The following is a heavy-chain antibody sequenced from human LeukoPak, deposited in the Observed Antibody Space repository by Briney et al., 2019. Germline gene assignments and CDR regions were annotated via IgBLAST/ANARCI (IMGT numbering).Heavy chain of an antibody. CDR3: ARGLSLRYFDWLDY. V-gene: IGHV1-8*01. Sequence: ASVKVSCKASGYTFTSYDINWVRQATGQGLEWKGWMNPNSGNTGYAQKFQGRVTMTRNTSISTAYMELSSLRSEDTAVYYCARGLSLRYFDWLDYWGQGTLVTVSS. J-gene: IGHJ4*02. CDR2: MNPNSGNT. D-gene: IGHD3-9*01. CDR1: GYTFTSYD.